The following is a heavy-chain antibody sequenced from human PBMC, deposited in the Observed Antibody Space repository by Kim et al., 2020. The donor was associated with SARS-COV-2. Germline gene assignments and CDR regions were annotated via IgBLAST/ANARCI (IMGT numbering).Heavy chain of an antibody. CDR3: ASGDYGSGSPLGYFDL. Sequence: SVKGRFTISRDNAKNSLYLQMNSLRAEDTAVYYCASGDYGSGSPLGYFDLWGRGTLVTVSS. D-gene: IGHD3-10*01. V-gene: IGHV3-21*01. J-gene: IGHJ2*01.